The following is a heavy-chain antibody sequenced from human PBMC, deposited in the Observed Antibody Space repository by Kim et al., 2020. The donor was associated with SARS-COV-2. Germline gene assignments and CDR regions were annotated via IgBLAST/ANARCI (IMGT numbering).Heavy chain of an antibody. J-gene: IGHJ4*02. Sequence: YHHPSRKSRVTISVDTSKNQFSLKLSSVTAADTAVYYCARMKQQLVGFDYWGQGTLVTVSS. CDR3: ARMKQQLVGFDY. D-gene: IGHD6-13*01. V-gene: IGHV4-31*02.